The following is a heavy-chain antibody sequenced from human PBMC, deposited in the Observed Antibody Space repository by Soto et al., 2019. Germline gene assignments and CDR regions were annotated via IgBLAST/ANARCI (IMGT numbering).Heavy chain of an antibody. CDR1: GGTFSSYA. J-gene: IGHJ6*02. CDR2: IIPIFGTA. Sequence: QVQLVQSGAEVKKPGSSVKVSCKASGGTFSSYAISWVRQAPGQGPEWMGGIIPIFGTANYAQKFQGRVTITAEESTSTAYMELSSLRSEDTAVYCCARDGRYDILRYGMDVWGQGTTVTVSS. CDR3: ARDGRYDILRYGMDV. D-gene: IGHD3-9*01. V-gene: IGHV1-69*12.